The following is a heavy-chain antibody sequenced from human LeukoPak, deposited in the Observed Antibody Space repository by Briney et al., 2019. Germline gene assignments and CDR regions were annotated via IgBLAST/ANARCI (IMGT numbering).Heavy chain of an antibody. J-gene: IGHJ3*02. Sequence: SETLSLTCTVSGDSISSNYWSWIRQPAGKGLEGLEWIGRIYSSGSTNYNPSLKSRVTISVDTSKNQFSLKLSSVTAADTAVYYCARRGVTTNAVDIWGQGTMVTVSS. V-gene: IGHV4-4*07. CDR2: IYSSGST. CDR1: GDSISSNY. CDR3: ARRGVTTNAVDI. D-gene: IGHD4-17*01.